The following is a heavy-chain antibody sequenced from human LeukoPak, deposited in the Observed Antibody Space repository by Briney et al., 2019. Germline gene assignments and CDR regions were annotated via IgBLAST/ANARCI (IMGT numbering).Heavy chain of an antibody. CDR1: GGSISSYY. CDR2: VYYTGST. D-gene: IGHD2-2*01. CDR3: ARAHCTVASCYAWRDAFHI. Sequence: SETLSLTCTVSGGSISSYYWSWIRQPPGKGLEWIGYVYYTGSTNYNPSLQSRVSISVDTSKNLFSLRLSSVTAADTAVYYCARAHCTVASCYAWRDAFHIWGQGTMVSVSS. J-gene: IGHJ3*02. V-gene: IGHV4-59*01.